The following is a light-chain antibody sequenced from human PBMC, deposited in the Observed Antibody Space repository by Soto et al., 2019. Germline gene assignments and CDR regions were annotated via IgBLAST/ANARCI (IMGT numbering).Light chain of an antibody. CDR2: DVS. CDR1: SSDVGGYNY. CDR3: SSYTRSSGYV. J-gene: IGLJ1*01. V-gene: IGLV2-14*01. Sequence: QSALTQPASVSGSPGQSITISCAGTSSDVGGYNYVSWYQQHPGKAPKLIIYDVSNRPSGDSNRFSGSKSGNTASLTISGLQAEDEADYYCSSYTRSSGYVFGTGTKLTVL.